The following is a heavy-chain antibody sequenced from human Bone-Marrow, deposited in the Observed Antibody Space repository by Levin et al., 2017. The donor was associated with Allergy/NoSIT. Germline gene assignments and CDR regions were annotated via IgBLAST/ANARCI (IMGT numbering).Heavy chain of an antibody. CDR3: ARGAGSIAVAGTENWFDP. V-gene: IGHV3-13*04. CDR2: IGTAGDT. D-gene: IGHD6-19*01. Sequence: GGSLRLSCAASGFTFSSYDMHWVRQATGKGLEWVSAIGTAGDTYYPGSVKGRFTISRENAKNSLYLQMNSLRAGDTAVYYCARGAGSIAVAGTENWFDPWGQGTLVTVSS. J-gene: IGHJ5*02. CDR1: GFTFSSYD.